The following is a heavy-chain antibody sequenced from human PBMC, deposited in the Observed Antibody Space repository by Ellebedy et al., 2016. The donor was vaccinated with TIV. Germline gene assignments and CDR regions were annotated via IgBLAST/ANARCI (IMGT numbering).Heavy chain of an antibody. CDR2: IVGSGA. J-gene: IGHJ4*02. CDR1: GFTFGPYA. CDR3: AKDRTPGDGYWVFDN. Sequence: PGGSLRLSCAASGFTFGPYAMAWVRQAPGKGLEWVSGIVGSGAQKYADSVKGRFTISRDNSKRTVDLQMNSLRAEDTAVYFCAKDRTPGDGYWVFDNWGQGTLVSVSS. V-gene: IGHV3-23*01. D-gene: IGHD5-18*01.